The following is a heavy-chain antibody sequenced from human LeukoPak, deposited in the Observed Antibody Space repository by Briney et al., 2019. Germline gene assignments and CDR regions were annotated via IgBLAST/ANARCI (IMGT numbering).Heavy chain of an antibody. CDR2: IRYDGSNK. D-gene: IGHD3-22*01. CDR1: GFTFSSYG. Sequence: GGSLRLSCAASGFTFSSYGMHWVRQAPGKGLEWVAFIRYDGSNKYYADSVKGRFTISRDNSKNSLYLQMNSLRAEDTAVYYCARVPENTPNYFDSRGALDYWGQGTLVTVSS. J-gene: IGHJ4*02. CDR3: ARVPENTPNYFDSRGALDY. V-gene: IGHV3-30*02.